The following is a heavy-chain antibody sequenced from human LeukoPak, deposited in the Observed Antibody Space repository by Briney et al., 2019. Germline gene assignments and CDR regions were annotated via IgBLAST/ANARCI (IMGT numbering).Heavy chain of an antibody. D-gene: IGHD3-9*01. CDR2: ISWNSGSI. V-gene: IGHV3-9*01. J-gene: IGHJ4*02. CDR3: VKDITDTTIFGGGLIDY. Sequence: GGSLRLSCAASGFTFDDYAMHWVRQAPGKGLEWVSGISWNSGSIGYADSVKGRFTISRDNAKNSLYLQMNSQTAEDTALYYCVKDITDTTIFGGGLIDYWGQGTLVTVSS. CDR1: GFTFDDYA.